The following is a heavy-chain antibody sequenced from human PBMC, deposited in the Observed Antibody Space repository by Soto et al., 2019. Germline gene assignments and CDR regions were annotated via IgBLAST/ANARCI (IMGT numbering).Heavy chain of an antibody. CDR3: AKGDNLGPKTGYAFDP. J-gene: IGHJ5*02. Sequence: SQTLSLTCAISGDSVSSNTASWNWIRQSPSRGLEWLGRSYFRSKWYNDYAVSVKSRIIINPDTSNNQFSLQLNSVTPEDTAVYFCAKGDNLGPKTGYAFDPWGQGIMVTVSS. CDR2: SYFRSKWYN. D-gene: IGHD5-12*01. V-gene: IGHV6-1*01. CDR1: GDSVSSNTAS.